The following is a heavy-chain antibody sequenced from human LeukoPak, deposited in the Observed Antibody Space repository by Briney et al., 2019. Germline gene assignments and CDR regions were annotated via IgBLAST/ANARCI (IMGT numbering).Heavy chain of an antibody. J-gene: IGHJ4*02. Sequence: SETLSLTCAVSDNSISSGYYWGWIRPPPGKGLEWIGSIYHTGSTYYNPSLKSRVTISVHTSKNNLSLNLSTVTAADTAVFYCARLDYYVDCWGRGTLVTVSS. V-gene: IGHV4-38-2*01. CDR3: ARLDYYVDC. CDR1: DNSISSGYY. CDR2: IYHTGST.